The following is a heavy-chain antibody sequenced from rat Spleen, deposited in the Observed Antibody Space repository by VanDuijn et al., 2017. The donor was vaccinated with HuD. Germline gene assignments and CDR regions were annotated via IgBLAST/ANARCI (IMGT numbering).Heavy chain of an antibody. CDR1: GFSLTGYH. J-gene: IGHJ3*01. CDR2: IWTGGST. Sequence: QVQLKESGPGLVQPSQTLSLTCTVSGFSLTGYHVSWVRQPPGKGLEWMGVIWTGGSTTYNSLFKSRLSITRDTSKSQVFLKMNSLQTEDTATYYCARYGWGMKGLDYWGQGTLVTVSS. CDR3: ARYGWGMKGLDY. D-gene: IGHD1-7*01. V-gene: IGHV2-43*01.